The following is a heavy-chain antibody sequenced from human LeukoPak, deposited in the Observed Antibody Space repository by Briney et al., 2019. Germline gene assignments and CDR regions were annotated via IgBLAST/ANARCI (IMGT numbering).Heavy chain of an antibody. CDR1: GFTFSSYA. CDR2: ISGSGGST. Sequence: GGSLRLSCAASGFTFSSYAMSWVRQAPGKGLEWVSAISGSGGSTYYADSVRGRFTISRDNSKNTLYLQMNSLRAEDTAVYYCANYYDSSGYIDYWGQGTLVTVSS. J-gene: IGHJ4*02. D-gene: IGHD3-22*01. V-gene: IGHV3-23*01. CDR3: ANYYDSSGYIDY.